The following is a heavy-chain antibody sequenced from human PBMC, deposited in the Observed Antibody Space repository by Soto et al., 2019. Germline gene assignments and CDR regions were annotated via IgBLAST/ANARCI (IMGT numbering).Heavy chain of an antibody. Sequence: GGSLRLCCEASGCPFSSSWMSWVRQAPGEGLEWVARIKSETDGGTTDYAAPVEGRFTISRDDSKNTMDLQMNNLKTEDTAVYYCIPEDYIWGNSRIRWDYWGKGVLVTVSS. V-gene: IGHV3-15*01. D-gene: IGHD3-16*02. CDR1: GCPFSSSW. CDR3: IPEDYIWGNSRIRWDY. CDR2: IKSETDGGTT. J-gene: IGHJ4*02.